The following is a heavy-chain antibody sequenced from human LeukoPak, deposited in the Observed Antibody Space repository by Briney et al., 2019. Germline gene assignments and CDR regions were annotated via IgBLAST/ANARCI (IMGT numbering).Heavy chain of an antibody. CDR3: AKDEGPHDYGDYDTPFMDV. V-gene: IGHV3-48*01. CDR2: ITGSSSTI. J-gene: IGHJ6*03. D-gene: IGHD4-17*01. Sequence: PGGSLRLSCVASGLTFSIYSMNWVRQAPGKGLEWVSYITGSSSTIYYADSVKGRFTISRDNAKNSLYLQMNSLRAEDTAVYYCAKDEGPHDYGDYDTPFMDVWGKGTTVTISS. CDR1: GLTFSIYS.